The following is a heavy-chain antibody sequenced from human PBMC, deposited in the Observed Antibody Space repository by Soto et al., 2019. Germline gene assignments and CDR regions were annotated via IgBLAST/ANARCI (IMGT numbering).Heavy chain of an antibody. CDR3: AREGAYSYGHFDY. J-gene: IGHJ4*02. Sequence: GGSLRLSCAASGFTFSSYWMHWVRQAPGKGLVWVSRINSDGSSTSYADSVKGRFTISRDNAKNTLYLQMNSLRAEDTAVYYCAREGAYSYGHFDYWGQGTLVTVSS. D-gene: IGHD5-18*01. V-gene: IGHV3-74*01. CDR2: INSDGSST. CDR1: GFTFSSYW.